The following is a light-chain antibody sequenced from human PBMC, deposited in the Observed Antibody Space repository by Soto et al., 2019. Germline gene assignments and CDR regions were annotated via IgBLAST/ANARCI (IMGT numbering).Light chain of an antibody. J-gene: IGLJ1*01. CDR3: QVWDITTDHYV. V-gene: IGLV3-21*04. CDR1: NIGSKR. CDR2: YDS. Sequence: SSELTQPPSVSVAPEKTARLTCGGANIGSKRVHWYRQKPGQAPVLVIYYDSDRPSGIPERFSGSNSGNTATLTINRVEAGDEADYYCQVWDITTDHYVFGTGTKLTVL.